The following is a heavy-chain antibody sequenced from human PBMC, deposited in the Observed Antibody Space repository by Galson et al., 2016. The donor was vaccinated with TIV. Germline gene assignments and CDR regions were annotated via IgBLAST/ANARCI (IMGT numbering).Heavy chain of an antibody. CDR1: GFTFSSYN. CDR3: AKEENSGYYPNDAFDF. CDR2: IAYDGSYK. V-gene: IGHV3-30*18. Sequence: SLRLSCAASGFTFSSYNMHWVRQAPGKGLEWVAVIAYDGSYKHYAGSVKGRFTVSRDNSKTTLDLQMNCLGAEDTALYYCAKEENSGYYPNDAFDFWGQGTMVTVS. D-gene: IGHD3-3*01. J-gene: IGHJ3*01.